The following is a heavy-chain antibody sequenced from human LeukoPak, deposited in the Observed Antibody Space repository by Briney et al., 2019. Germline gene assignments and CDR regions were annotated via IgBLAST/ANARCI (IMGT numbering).Heavy chain of an antibody. CDR2: INSNTGGT. Sequence: AASVKVSCKASGYTFTGHYIHWVRQAPGQGLEWMGWINSNTGGTNYAQKFQGRVTMTRDTSVSTAYMEVSRLTSDDTAVYYCARVSTYGCSSTTCLVFDIWGQGTVVTVYS. V-gene: IGHV1-2*02. CDR3: ARVSTYGCSSTTCLVFDI. D-gene: IGHD2-2*01. CDR1: GYTFTGHY. J-gene: IGHJ3*02.